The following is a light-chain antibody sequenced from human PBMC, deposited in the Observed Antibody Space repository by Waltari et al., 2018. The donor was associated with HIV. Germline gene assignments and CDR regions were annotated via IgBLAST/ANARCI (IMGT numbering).Light chain of an antibody. CDR1: SRDVGSYNL. CDR3: CSFAPTSTYV. Sequence: QSALTQPASVPGSPGQSITISCSETSRDVGSYNLVSWYQQHPGKAPKLMIYEVSKRPSGVSNRFSGCKSGNTASLTISGLQAEDEADVYCCSFAPTSTYVFGTGTKVTVL. V-gene: IGLV2-23*02. J-gene: IGLJ1*01. CDR2: EVS.